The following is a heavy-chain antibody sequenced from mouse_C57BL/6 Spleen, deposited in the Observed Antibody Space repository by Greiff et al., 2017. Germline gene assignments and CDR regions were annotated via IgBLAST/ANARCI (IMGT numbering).Heavy chain of an antibody. CDR2: INPSSGYT. CDR1: GYTFTSYT. CDR3: ARPIYYDYSYWYFDV. D-gene: IGHD2-4*01. J-gene: IGHJ1*03. V-gene: IGHV1-4*01. Sequence: QVQLQQSGAELARPGASVKMSCKASGYTFTSYTMHWVKQRPGQGLEWIGYINPSSGYTKYNQKFKDKATLTADKSSSTAYMQLSSLTSEDSAGYYCARPIYYDYSYWYFDVWGTGTTVTVSS.